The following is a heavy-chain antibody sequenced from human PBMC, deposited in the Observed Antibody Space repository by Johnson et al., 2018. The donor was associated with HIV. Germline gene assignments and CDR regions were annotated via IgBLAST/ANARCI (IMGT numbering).Heavy chain of an antibody. CDR2: IWYDGSNK. D-gene: IGHD3-10*01. Sequence: VQLLESGGGVVQPGRSLRLSCAASGFTFSSYGMHWVRQAPGKGLEWVAVIWYDGSNKYYADSVKGRFTISRDNSKNTLYLQMNSLRAEDTAVYYCAKDYYGSGSKHDAFDIWGQGTMVTVSS. J-gene: IGHJ3*02. V-gene: IGHV3-33*06. CDR1: GFTFSSYG. CDR3: AKDYYGSGSKHDAFDI.